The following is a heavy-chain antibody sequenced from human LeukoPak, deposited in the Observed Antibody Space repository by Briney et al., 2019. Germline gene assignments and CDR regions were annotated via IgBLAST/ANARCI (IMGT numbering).Heavy chain of an antibody. J-gene: IGHJ4*02. Sequence: PGGSLRLSCAASGFTFSSYAMSWVRQAPGKGLEWVSAISGSGGSTYYADSVKGRFTISRDNSKNTLYVQVNSLRPEDTAVYYCARDNSYDSSGCLDYWGQGTLVTVSS. CDR1: GFTFSSYA. CDR2: ISGSGGST. D-gene: IGHD3-22*01. CDR3: ARDNSYDSSGCLDY. V-gene: IGHV3-23*01.